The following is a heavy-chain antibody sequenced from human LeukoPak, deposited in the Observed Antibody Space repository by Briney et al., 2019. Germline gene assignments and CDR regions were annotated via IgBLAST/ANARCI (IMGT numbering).Heavy chain of an antibody. J-gene: IGHJ4*02. Sequence: SETLSLTCAVYGGSFSGYYWSWIRQPPGKGLEWIGEINHSGSTNYNPSLKSRVTISVDTSKNQFSLKLSSVTAADTAVYYCAREGNYYDSSGYYYGWGQGTLVTASS. CDR1: GGSFSGYY. V-gene: IGHV4-34*01. D-gene: IGHD3-22*01. CDR2: INHSGST. CDR3: AREGNYYDSSGYYYG.